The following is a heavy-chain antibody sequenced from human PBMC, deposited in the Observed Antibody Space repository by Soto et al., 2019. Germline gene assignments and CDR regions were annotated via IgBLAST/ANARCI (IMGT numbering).Heavy chain of an antibody. CDR3: ARHHLPDRFGSSHDY. Sequence: LSLTCTVSGGSISSSSYYWGWIRQPPGKGLEWIGSIYYSGSTYYNPSLKSRVTISVDTSKNQFSLKLSSVTAADTAVYYCARHHLPDRFGSSHDYWGQGTLVTVSS. D-gene: IGHD6-13*01. J-gene: IGHJ4*02. CDR2: IYYSGST. CDR1: GGSISSSSYY. V-gene: IGHV4-39*01.